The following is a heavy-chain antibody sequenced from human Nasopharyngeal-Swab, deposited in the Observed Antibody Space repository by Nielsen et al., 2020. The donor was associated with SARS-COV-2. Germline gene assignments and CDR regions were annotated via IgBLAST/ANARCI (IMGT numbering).Heavy chain of an antibody. Sequence: GESLKISCAASGFTFDDYAMHWVRQAPGKGLEWVSTISARGTSTFYVDSVKGRFTISRDNSKNTLHVQMSSLRAEDTAVYYCAREGQGTPIDFWGQGTLVTVSS. J-gene: IGHJ4*02. CDR3: AREGQGTPIDF. D-gene: IGHD3-10*01. V-gene: IGHV3-23*01. CDR2: ISARGTST. CDR1: GFTFDDYA.